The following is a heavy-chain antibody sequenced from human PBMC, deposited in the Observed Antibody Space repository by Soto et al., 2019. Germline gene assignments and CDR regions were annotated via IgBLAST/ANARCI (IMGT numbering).Heavy chain of an antibody. V-gene: IGHV3-13*01. D-gene: IGHD6-13*01. Sequence: GGSLRLSCEASGFAFSGFDMHWVRQPTGKGLEWVSSIGTAGDTYYAVSVKGRFTISRDNAKNSLSLQMNSLRVGDMAVYFCAKSQEIGTHFFDSWGQGTQVTVS. CDR1: GFAFSGFD. J-gene: IGHJ4*02. CDR3: AKSQEIGTHFFDS. CDR2: IGTAGDT.